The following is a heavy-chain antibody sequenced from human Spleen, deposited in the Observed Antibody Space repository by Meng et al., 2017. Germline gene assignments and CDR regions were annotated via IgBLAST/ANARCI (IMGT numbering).Heavy chain of an antibody. CDR3: ARGFWVVREIIITPLDY. CDR2: INHSGST. D-gene: IGHD3-10*01. CDR1: GGSFSGYY. V-gene: IGHV4-34*01. J-gene: IGHJ4*02. Sequence: QVQLQQGGAGLLKPSETLSLTCAVYGGSFSGYYWNWIRQSPGKGLKWIGEINHSGSTNYNPFLKSRVTISVDTSKNQFSLKLSSVTAADTAVYYCARGFWVVREIIITPLDYWGQGSLVTVSS.